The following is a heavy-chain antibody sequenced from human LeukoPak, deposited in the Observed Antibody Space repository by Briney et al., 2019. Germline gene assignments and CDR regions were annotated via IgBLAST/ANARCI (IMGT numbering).Heavy chain of an antibody. V-gene: IGHV3-7*01. J-gene: IGHJ4*02. D-gene: IGHD3-16*01. CDR1: GFTFSRSW. CDR3: AKLLGDVTTFDY. CDR2: INQDGSVK. Sequence: PGGSLRLSCAGSGFTFSRSWMTWVRQAPGKGLGWVASINQDGSVKHYMDSVKGRFTISRDNAENSLHLQMHSLRAEDTAVYYCAKLLGDVTTFDYWGQGTLVTVSS.